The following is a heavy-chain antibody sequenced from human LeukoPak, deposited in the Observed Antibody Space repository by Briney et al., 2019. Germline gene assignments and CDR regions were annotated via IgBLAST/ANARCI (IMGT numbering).Heavy chain of an antibody. D-gene: IGHD3-10*02. CDR1: GFTFSAYA. J-gene: IGHJ6*02. V-gene: IGHV3-23*05. Sequence: PGGSLRLSCEPSGFTFSAYAMTWVRQAPGKGLEWVSSIGSDNKPHYSESVKGRFAISRENSKSMLFLQLNSVRAEDTALYYCARYLHYYVAMDVWGQGTTITVSS. CDR3: ARYLHYYVAMDV. CDR2: IGSDNKP.